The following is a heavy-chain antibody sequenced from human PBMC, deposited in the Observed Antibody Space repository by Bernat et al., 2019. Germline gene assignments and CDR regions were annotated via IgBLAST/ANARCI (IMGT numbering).Heavy chain of an antibody. D-gene: IGHD2-2*01. Sequence: QAQLVQSGAEVKKPGASVKVSCKASGYTFTSYGISWVRQARGQGLEWMGWISAYNGNTNYSQKLQGRVTMTTDTSTSAAYMELRSLRSDDAAVYYCAGDRYHWFDPWGQGTLVTVSS. V-gene: IGHV1-18*01. CDR3: AGDRYHWFDP. CDR1: GYTFTSYG. CDR2: ISAYNGNT. J-gene: IGHJ5*02.